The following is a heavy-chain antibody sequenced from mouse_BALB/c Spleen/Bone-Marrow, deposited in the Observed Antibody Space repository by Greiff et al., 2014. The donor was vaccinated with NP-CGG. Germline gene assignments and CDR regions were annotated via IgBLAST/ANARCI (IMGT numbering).Heavy chain of an antibody. CDR1: GFSLTSYG. CDR2: IWADGST. D-gene: IGHD1-2*01. CDR3: SRITTATGAMDY. J-gene: IGHJ4*01. Sequence: VQGVESGPGLVAPSQSPSITCTVSGFSLTSYGVHWVRQPPGKGLEWLGVIWADGSTNYNSALMSRLSISKDNSKSQVFLKMNSLQTDDTAMYYCSRITTATGAMDYWGQGTSVTVSS. V-gene: IGHV2-9*02.